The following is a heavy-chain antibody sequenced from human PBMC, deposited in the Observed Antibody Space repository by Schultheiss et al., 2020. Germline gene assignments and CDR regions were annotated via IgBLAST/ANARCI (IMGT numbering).Heavy chain of an antibody. CDR2: IYHSGST. Sequence: SATLSLTCAVSGGSISSSNWWSWVRQPPGKGLEWIGEIYHSGSTNYNPSLKSRVTISVDTSKNQFSLKLSSVTAADTAVYYCARALRDGYNYGWFDPWGQGTLVTVSS. CDR3: ARALRDGYNYGWFDP. CDR1: GGSISSSNW. D-gene: IGHD5-24*01. V-gene: IGHV4-4*02. J-gene: IGHJ5*02.